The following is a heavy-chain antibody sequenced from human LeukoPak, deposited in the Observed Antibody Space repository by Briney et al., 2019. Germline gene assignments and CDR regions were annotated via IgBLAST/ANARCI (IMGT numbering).Heavy chain of an antibody. CDR2: IIPIFGTA. J-gene: IGHJ4*02. V-gene: IGHV1-69*13. Sequence: SVKVSCKASGGTFSSYAISWVRQAPGQGLEWMGGIIPIFGTANYAQKFQGRVTITADESTSTAYMELSSLRSEDTAVYYCARDILPSYSGYDRTLPDYWGQGTLVTVSS. CDR3: ARDILPSYSGYDRTLPDY. CDR1: GGTFSSYA. D-gene: IGHD5-12*01.